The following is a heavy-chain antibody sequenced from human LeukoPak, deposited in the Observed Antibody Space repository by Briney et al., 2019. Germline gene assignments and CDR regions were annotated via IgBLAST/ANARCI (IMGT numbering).Heavy chain of an antibody. Sequence: SETLSLTCTVSGGSINSYYWSWIRQPPGKGLEWIAYIYYSGSTNYNPSLKSRVTISVDTSKNQFSLKLSSVTAADTAVYYCARLPLRSHFDYWGQGTLVTVFS. CDR3: ARLPLRSHFDY. J-gene: IGHJ4*02. CDR1: GGSINSYY. V-gene: IGHV4-59*08. CDR2: IYYSGST.